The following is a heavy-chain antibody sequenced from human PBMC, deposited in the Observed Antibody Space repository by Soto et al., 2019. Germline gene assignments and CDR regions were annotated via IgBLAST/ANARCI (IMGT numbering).Heavy chain of an antibody. V-gene: IGHV1-18*04. Sequence: ASVKVSCKASGYTFTSYGISWVRQAPGQGLEWMGWISAYNGNTNYAQKLQGRVAMTTDTSTSTAYMELRSLRSDDTAVYYCARAPMNTMVRGVRAFDIWGQGTMVTVSS. CDR3: ARAPMNTMVRGVRAFDI. J-gene: IGHJ3*02. CDR1: GYTFTSYG. CDR2: ISAYNGNT. D-gene: IGHD3-10*01.